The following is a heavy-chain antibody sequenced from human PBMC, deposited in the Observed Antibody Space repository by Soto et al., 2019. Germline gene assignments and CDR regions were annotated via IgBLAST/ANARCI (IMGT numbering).Heavy chain of an antibody. CDR2: IYYSGST. D-gene: IGHD3-3*01. CDR1: GGSISSGGYY. J-gene: IGHJ6*02. V-gene: IGHV4-31*03. CDR3: ARDSGGYYTGWVYYYGMDV. Sequence: SETLSLTCTVSGGSISSGGYYWSWIRQHPGKGLEWIGYIYYSGSTYYNPSLKSRVTISVDTSKNQFSLKLSSVTAADTAVYYCARDSGGYYTGWVYYYGMDVWGQGTTVTVSS.